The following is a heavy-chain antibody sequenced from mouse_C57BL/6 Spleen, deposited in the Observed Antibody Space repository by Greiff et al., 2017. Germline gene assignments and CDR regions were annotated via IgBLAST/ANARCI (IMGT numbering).Heavy chain of an antibody. CDR1: GYTFTDYT. D-gene: IGHD2-4*01. CDR2: INPNNGGT. J-gene: IGHJ3*01. V-gene: IGHV1-18*01. Sequence: VQLQQSGPALVQPGASVQIPFKASGYTFTDYTMDLVKQSHGKSLEWIGAINPNNGGTIYNQQFKGKATLTVDKSSSTAYMELLSLTAEDTAVYYCATYYDQAWFAYWGQGTLVTVSA. CDR3: ATYYDQAWFAY.